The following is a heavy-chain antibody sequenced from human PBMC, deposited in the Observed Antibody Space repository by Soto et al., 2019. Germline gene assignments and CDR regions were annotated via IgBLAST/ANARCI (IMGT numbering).Heavy chain of an antibody. CDR2: INPSGGST. CDR1: GYTFTSYY. Sequence: ASVKVSCKASGYTFTSYYMHWVRQAPGQGLEWMGIINPSGGSTSYAQKFQGRVTMTRDTSTSTVYMELSSLRSEDTAVYYCARDSRVVRGPRLDHYYYGMDVWGQGTTVTVSS. D-gene: IGHD3-10*01. CDR3: ARDSRVVRGPRLDHYYYGMDV. V-gene: IGHV1-46*01. J-gene: IGHJ6*02.